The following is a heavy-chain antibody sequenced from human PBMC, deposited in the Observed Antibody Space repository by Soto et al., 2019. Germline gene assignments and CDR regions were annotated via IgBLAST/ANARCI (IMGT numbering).Heavy chain of an antibody. J-gene: IGHJ6*02. V-gene: IGHV4-59*01. D-gene: IGHD3-22*01. CDR2: IYYSGST. Sequence: KTSETLSLTCTVSGGSISSYYWSWIRQPPGKGLEWIGYIYYSGSTNYNPSLKSRVTISVDTSKNQFSLKLSSVTAADTAVYYCARDLSRYYYDSSGYYYHYYYGMDVWGQGTTVTVSS. CDR1: GGSISSYY. CDR3: ARDLSRYYYDSSGYYYHYYYGMDV.